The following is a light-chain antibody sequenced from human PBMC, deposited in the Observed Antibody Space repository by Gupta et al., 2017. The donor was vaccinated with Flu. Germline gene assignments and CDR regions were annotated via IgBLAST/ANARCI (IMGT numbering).Light chain of an antibody. CDR1: QDIRNE. CDR3: RQDRSYPRT. V-gene: IGKV1-6*01. J-gene: IGKJ1*01. CDR2: ATS. Sequence: AIQMTQSPSSLSASVGDRVTITCRASQDIRNELGWYQQSPGKAPKLLIYATSILQSGVPSRFSGSGSGTDFTLTISRLQPEDSATYYCRQDRSYPRTFGQGTKVEIK.